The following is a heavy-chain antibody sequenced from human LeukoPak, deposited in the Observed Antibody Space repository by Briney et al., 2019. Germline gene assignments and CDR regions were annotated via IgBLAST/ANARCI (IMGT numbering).Heavy chain of an antibody. V-gene: IGHV4-34*01. Sequence: SETLSLTCAVYGGSFSGYYWSWIRQPPGKGLEWIGEINHSGSTNYNPSLKSRVTISVDTSKNQFSLKLSSVTAADTAIYYCAREGLRFSDLDIWGQGTMVTVSS. CDR2: INHSGST. CDR3: AREGLRFSDLDI. D-gene: IGHD1-26*01. J-gene: IGHJ3*02. CDR1: GGSFSGYY.